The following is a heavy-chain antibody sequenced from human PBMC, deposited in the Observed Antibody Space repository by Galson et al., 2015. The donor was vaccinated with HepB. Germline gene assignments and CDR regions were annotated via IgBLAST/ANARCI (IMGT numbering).Heavy chain of an antibody. CDR2: IYWDDDK. V-gene: IGHV2-5*02. CDR1: GVSVSTSGVG. D-gene: IGHD5-12*01. J-gene: IGHJ5*02. CDR3: AHRGANSGYNWFHP. Sequence: PALVKPTQTLTLACTLSGVSVSTSGVGVGWIRQPPGEALEWLALIYWDDDKRYSPFLKGRLTITRDTPNNQVVLTMTNMDPVDTATYYCAHRGANSGYNWFHPWGQGTLVTVSS.